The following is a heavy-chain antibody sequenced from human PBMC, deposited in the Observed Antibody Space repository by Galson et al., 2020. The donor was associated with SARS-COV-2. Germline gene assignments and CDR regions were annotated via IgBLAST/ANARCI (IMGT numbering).Heavy chain of an antibody. V-gene: IGHV1-18*01. CDR2: ISAYNGNT. J-gene: IGHJ6*02. CDR1: GYTFTSYG. D-gene: IGHD6-19*01. CDR3: ARDMETGYSSGWTYYYYGMDV. Sequence: ASVKVSCKASGYTFTSYGISWVRQAPGQGLEWMGWISAYNGNTNYAQKLQGRVTMTTDTSTSTAYMELRSLRSDDTAVYYCARDMETGYSSGWTYYYYGMDVWGQGTTVTVSS.